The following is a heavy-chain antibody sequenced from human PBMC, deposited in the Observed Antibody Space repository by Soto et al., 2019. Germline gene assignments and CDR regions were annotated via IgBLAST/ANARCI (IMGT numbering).Heavy chain of an antibody. CDR3: ARTDIVTTNWFDP. CDR2: INHRGST. J-gene: IGHJ5*02. D-gene: IGHD5-12*01. CDR1: GESFIGYY. V-gene: IGHV4-34*02. Sequence: QVHLQQWGAGLLRPSETLSLTCAVYGESFIGYYWTWIRQPPGKGLEWSGEINHRGSTNYNPSLKSRVTMSIATSKNQFSLQLSSVTAADTSVYYCARTDIVTTNWFDPWGQGTLVTVSA.